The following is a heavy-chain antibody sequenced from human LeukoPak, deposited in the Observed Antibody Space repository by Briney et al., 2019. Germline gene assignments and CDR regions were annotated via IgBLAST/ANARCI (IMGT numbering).Heavy chain of an antibody. V-gene: IGHV4-30-4*08. CDR1: GGSISSGDYY. Sequence: SETLSLTCTVSGGSISSGDYYWSWIRQPPGKGLEWIGYIYYSGSTYYNPSLKSRVTISVDTSKNQFSLKLSSVTAADTAVYYCARDRSSWTGVLEPLNWFDPWGQGTLVTVSS. CDR2: IYYSGST. J-gene: IGHJ5*02. D-gene: IGHD6-13*01. CDR3: ARDRSSWTGVLEPLNWFDP.